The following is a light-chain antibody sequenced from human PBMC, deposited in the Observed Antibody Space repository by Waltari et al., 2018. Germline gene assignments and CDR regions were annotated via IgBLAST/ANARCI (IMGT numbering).Light chain of an antibody. CDR3: QQYFKSPPT. CDR2: WAS. V-gene: IGKV4-1*01. Sequence: DIVMTQYPDSLAVSLGERANISCKSSQNVLFASNNKNYLAWYQNKPRQPPKLLFFWASTRDAGVPDRFSASGSATDFTLTINILQAEDVAVYSCQQYFKSPPTFGQGTRVEIK. CDR1: QNVLFASNNKNY. J-gene: IGKJ1*01.